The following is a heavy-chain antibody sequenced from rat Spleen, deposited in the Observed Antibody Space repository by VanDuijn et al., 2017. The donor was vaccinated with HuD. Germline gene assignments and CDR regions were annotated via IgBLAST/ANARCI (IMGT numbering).Heavy chain of an antibody. CDR2: ISYDGSST. Sequence: EVQLVESGGGLVQPGRSLKLSCTASRFTFSDYNMAWVRQAPKKGLEWVATISYDGSSTYYRDSVKGRFTISRDNAENTAYLQMNSLWSEDTATYYCAVAGYGYWGQGVVVTVSS. V-gene: IGHV5-7*01. J-gene: IGHJ2*01. CDR3: AVAGYGY. CDR1: RFTFSDYN. D-gene: IGHD4-3*01.